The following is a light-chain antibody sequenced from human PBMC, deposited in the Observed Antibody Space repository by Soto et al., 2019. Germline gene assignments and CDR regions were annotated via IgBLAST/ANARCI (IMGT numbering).Light chain of an antibody. J-gene: IGKJ1*01. CDR2: DAS. CDR1: QRIRSW. Sequence: DIRMTQSPCTLSASVGDRVTITWRASQRIRSWLAWYQQKPGEAPKPPIYDASALPRGVPTRFIGNGSGTKFTPTIASLQPDDFATYYFQQYETFSGTFGPGTKVDIK. CDR3: QQYETFSGT. V-gene: IGKV1-5*01.